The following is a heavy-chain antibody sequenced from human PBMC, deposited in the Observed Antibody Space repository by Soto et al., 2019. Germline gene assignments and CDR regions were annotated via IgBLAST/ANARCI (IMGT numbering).Heavy chain of an antibody. V-gene: IGHV5-51*01. CDR2: IYPSDSDA. CDR1: GYSFTSHW. J-gene: IGHJ3*01. Sequence: EVQLVQSGAEVKKPGESLKISCKGSGYSFTSHWVGWVRQMPGKGLEWMGIIYPSDSDARYSPSFQGQVTISADKSISTAYLQWSSLKASDTAIYYCARHAIGCWYAFDVWGQGTMVTVSS. CDR3: ARHAIGCWYAFDV. D-gene: IGHD6-13*01.